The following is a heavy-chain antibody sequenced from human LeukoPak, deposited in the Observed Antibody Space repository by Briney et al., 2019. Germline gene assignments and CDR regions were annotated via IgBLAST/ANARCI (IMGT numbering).Heavy chain of an antibody. V-gene: IGHV3-74*01. J-gene: IGHJ3*02. CDR2: ISPDVSNT. CDR3: ARVTAGRGFRI. D-gene: IGHD3-22*01. CDR1: GFTFSSHW. Sequence: GGSLRLSCAASGFTFSSHWMHWVRQAPGKGLGWVSRISPDVSNTIYADSVKGRFTISRDNAKNMVYLQMNSLSAEDTAVYYCARVTAGRGFRIWGQGTLLTVSS.